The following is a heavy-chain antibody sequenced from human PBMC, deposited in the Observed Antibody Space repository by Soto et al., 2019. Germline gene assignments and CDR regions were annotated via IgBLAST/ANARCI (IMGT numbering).Heavy chain of an antibody. Sequence: QVQLVQSGAEVKKPGSSVKVSCKASGGTFSSYAISWVRQAPGQGLEWMGGIIPIFGTANYAQKFQGRVTITADESTSTAYMEVSSLRSEDTAVYYCASRGYSYGYHYYYGMDVWGQGTTVTVSS. CDR1: GGTFSSYA. D-gene: IGHD5-18*01. CDR3: ASRGYSYGYHYYYGMDV. CDR2: IIPIFGTA. J-gene: IGHJ6*02. V-gene: IGHV1-69*01.